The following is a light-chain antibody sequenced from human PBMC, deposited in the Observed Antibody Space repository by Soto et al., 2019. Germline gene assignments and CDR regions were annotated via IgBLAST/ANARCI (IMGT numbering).Light chain of an antibody. J-gene: IGLJ2*01. V-gene: IGLV2-14*01. CDR1: SSDVGGYNY. CDR2: DVS. Sequence: QSALTQPASVSGSPGQLITISCTGTSSDVGGYNYVSWYQQHLGKAPKLMIYDVSNRPSGVSNRFSGSKSGNTASLTISGLQAEDEADYYCSSYTSSSTRVFGGGTKLTVL. CDR3: SSYTSSSTRV.